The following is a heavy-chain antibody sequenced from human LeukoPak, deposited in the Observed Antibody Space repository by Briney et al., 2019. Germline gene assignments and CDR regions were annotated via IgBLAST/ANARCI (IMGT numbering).Heavy chain of an antibody. D-gene: IGHD4-11*01. J-gene: IGHJ4*02. CDR2: ISSSSTI. Sequence: GGSLRLSCAASGFTFSSYSMNWVRQAPGKGLEWVSYISSSSTIYYADSVKGRFTISRDNAKNSLYQQMNSLRAEDTAVYYCARGQGVTTVITDGPGEGIDLDYWGQGTLVTVSS. CDR3: ARGQGVTTVITDGPGEGIDLDY. V-gene: IGHV3-48*01. CDR1: GFTFSSYS.